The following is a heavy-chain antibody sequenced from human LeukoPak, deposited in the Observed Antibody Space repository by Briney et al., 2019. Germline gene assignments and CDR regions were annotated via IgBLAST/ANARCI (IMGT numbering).Heavy chain of an antibody. CDR2: ISGSGGST. CDR3: AKDRSGSFGAFDI. V-gene: IGHV3-23*01. CDR1: GFTFSSYA. D-gene: IGHD6-13*01. J-gene: IGHJ3*02. Sequence: GGSLRLSCAASGFTFSSYAMSWVRQAPGKGREWVSAISGSGGSTYYADSVKGRFTISRDNPKNTLYLQMNSLRAEDTAVYYCAKDRSGSFGAFDIWGQGTMVTVSS.